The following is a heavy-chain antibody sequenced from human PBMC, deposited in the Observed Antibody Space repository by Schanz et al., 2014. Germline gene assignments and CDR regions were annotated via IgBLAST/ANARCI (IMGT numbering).Heavy chain of an antibody. V-gene: IGHV3-23*04. CDR3: AKGMGYCSGGTCYDYYYYGLDV. CDR1: GFTFSSYS. J-gene: IGHJ6*02. CDR2: ISHSGGSK. D-gene: IGHD2-15*01. Sequence: EVRLVESGGGLVQPGGSLRLSCAASGFTFSSYSMHWVRQAPGKGLEWVSSISHSGGSKYYADSVKGRFTISRDNSENTLYLQMNSLSADDTAVFYCAKGMGYCSGGTCYDYYYYGLDVWGQGTTVTVSS.